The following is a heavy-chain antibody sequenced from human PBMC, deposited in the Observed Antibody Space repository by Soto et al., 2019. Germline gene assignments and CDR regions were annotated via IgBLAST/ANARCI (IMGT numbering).Heavy chain of an antibody. CDR2: ISGRGGGI. J-gene: IGHJ4*02. CDR1: GFIFRNYA. Sequence: GGSLRLSCATSGFIFRNYAMSWVRQAPGKGLEWVSSISGRGGGIYYADSVKGRFTISRDNSKSTLFLQMNSLRVDDTAVYYCSKHRGDYYDSSGCYPPGYWGQGTLVTVSS. D-gene: IGHD3-22*01. CDR3: SKHRGDYYDSSGCYPPGY. V-gene: IGHV3-23*01.